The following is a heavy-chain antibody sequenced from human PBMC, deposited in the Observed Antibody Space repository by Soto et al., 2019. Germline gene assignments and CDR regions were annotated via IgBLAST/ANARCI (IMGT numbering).Heavy chain of an antibody. D-gene: IGHD1-26*01. CDR3: ARDSGSYPD. CDR1: GGSISSYY. Sequence: TSETLSLTCTVSGGSISSYYWSWIRQPPGKGLEWIGYIYYSGSTNYNPSLKSRVTISVDTSKNQFSLKLSSVTAADTAVYYCARDSGSYPDWGQGTLVTVSS. J-gene: IGHJ4*02. V-gene: IGHV4-59*01. CDR2: IYYSGST.